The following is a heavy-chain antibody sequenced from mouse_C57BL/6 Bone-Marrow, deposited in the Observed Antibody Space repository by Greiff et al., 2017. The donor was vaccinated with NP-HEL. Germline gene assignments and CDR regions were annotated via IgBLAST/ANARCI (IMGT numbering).Heavy chain of an antibody. Sequence: VQLQESGAELVRPGASVKLSCKASGYTFTDYYINWVKQRPGQGLEWIARIYPGSGNTYYNEKFKGKATLTAEKSSSTAYMQLSSLTSEDSAVYFCARRYYGSSYVIFDYWGQGTTLTVSS. D-gene: IGHD1-1*01. V-gene: IGHV1-76*01. CDR2: IYPGSGNT. CDR1: GYTFTDYY. J-gene: IGHJ2*01. CDR3: ARRYYGSSYVIFDY.